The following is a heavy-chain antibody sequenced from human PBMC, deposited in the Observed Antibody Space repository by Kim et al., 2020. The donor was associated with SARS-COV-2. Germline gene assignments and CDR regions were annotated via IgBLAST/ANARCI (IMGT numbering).Heavy chain of an antibody. D-gene: IGHD3-3*01. J-gene: IGHJ6*02. CDR2: IYYSGST. Sequence: SETLSLTCTVSGGSISSSSYYWGWIRQPPGKGLEWIGSIYYSGSTYYNPSLKSRVTISVDTSKNQFSLKLSTVTAADTAVYYCARHEASITIFGVVPLGEGMDVWGQGNTVTVSS. CDR1: GGSISSSSYY. V-gene: IGHV4-39*01. CDR3: ARHEASITIFGVVPLGEGMDV.